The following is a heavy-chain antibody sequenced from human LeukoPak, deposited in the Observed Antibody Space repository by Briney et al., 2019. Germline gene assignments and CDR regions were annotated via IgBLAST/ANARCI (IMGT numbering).Heavy chain of an antibody. CDR3: AREGYSSGSRTGIDY. CDR1: EFTVSSNF. D-gene: IGHD5-18*01. CDR2: IYSGGST. J-gene: IGHJ4*02. V-gene: IGHV3-66*02. Sequence: GGSLSLSCAVSEFTVSSNFMNWVRQTPGRGLECVSVIYSGGSTSYADPVKGRFTISRDNSKNTLFLQMNSLRIDDTAVYYCAREGYSSGSRTGIDYWGRGTVVTVSS.